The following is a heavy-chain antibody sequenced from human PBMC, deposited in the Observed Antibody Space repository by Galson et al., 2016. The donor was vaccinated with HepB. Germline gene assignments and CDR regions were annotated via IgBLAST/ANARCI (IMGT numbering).Heavy chain of an antibody. J-gene: IGHJ4*02. Sequence: SLRLSCAVSGFSFKDFALHWVRQAPGKGLEWVAFISDDGSNESYADSVKGRFTISRDNAKNTVFLQLNSLRTEDTAVYYCARGAREFEYWGQGTLATVSS. CDR1: GFSFKDFA. CDR2: ISDDGSNE. D-gene: IGHD3-10*01. V-gene: IGHV3-30-3*01. CDR3: ARGAREFEY.